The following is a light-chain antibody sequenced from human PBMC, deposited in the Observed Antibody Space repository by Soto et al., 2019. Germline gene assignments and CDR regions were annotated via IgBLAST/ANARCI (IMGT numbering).Light chain of an antibody. CDR2: GAS. CDR3: QQYNNWPTWT. CDR1: QSVSSN. Sequence: EIVIAQSPAIPSVSRGERAARSCRASQSVSSNLAWYQQKPGQAPRLLIYGASTRATGIPARFSGSGSGTEFTLTISSLQSEDFAVYYCQQYNNWPTWTFGQGTKVDI. V-gene: IGKV3-15*01. J-gene: IGKJ1*01.